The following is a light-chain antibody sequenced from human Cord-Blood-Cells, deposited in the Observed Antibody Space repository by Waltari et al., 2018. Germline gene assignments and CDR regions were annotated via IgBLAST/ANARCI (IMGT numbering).Light chain of an antibody. J-gene: IGLJ3*02. Sequence: SSELTQDPAVSVALGQQVRITCQGDSLRSYYASWYQQKPGQAPVLVIYGKNNRPSGIPDRFSGSSSGNTASLTITGAQAEDEADYYCNSRDSSGNHWVFGGGTKLTVL. CDR1: SLRSYY. CDR2: GKN. V-gene: IGLV3-19*01. CDR3: NSRDSSGNHWV.